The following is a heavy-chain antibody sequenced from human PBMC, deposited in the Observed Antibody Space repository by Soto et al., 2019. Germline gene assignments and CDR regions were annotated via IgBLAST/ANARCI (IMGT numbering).Heavy chain of an antibody. J-gene: IGHJ3*02. CDR2: FDPEDGET. CDR3: ATRQFGFYVWGSYRYTERGAAFDI. V-gene: IGHV1-24*01. CDR1: GYTLTELS. Sequence: GASVKVSCKVSGYTLTELSMHWVRQAPGKGLEWMGGFDPEDGETIYAQKFQGRVTMTEDTSTDTAYMELSSLRSEDTAVYYCATRQFGFYVWGSYRYTERGAAFDIWGQGTMVTVSS. D-gene: IGHD3-16*02.